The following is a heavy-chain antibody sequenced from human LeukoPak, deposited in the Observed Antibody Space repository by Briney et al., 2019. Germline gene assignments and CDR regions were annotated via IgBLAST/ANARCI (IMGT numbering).Heavy chain of an antibody. D-gene: IGHD3-16*01. V-gene: IGHV1-69*13. CDR2: IIPLFDTA. CDR3: TTRSCGAGACSSSFYYYYGLHF. J-gene: IGHJ4*03. Sequence: ASVKVSCKASGNSISKFAVSWVRQAPGQGLEWMGGIIPLFDTADYPQKFQGRVTITADESTSTTYMELSSLKSEDTATYYCTTRSCGAGACSSSFYYYYGLHFWGQGTPVFVSS. CDR1: GNSISKFA.